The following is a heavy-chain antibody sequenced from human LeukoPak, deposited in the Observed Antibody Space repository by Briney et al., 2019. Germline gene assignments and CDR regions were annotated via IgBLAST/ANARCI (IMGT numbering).Heavy chain of an antibody. CDR1: GFTFNSYA. CDR2: ISGSGGTT. CDR3: AKNYDSSGYYWDY. Sequence: GGSLGLSCAASGFTFNSYAMSWVRQAPGKGLEWVSGISGSGGTTYYADSVKGRFTISRDNSKNTLYVQMNRVRAEDTAVYYCAKNYDSSGYYWDYWGQGTLVTVSS. D-gene: IGHD3-22*01. J-gene: IGHJ4*02. V-gene: IGHV3-23*01.